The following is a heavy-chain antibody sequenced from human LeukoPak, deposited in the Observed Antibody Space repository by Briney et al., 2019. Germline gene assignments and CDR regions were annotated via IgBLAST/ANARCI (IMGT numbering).Heavy chain of an antibody. Sequence: GGSLRLSCAASGFTFSSYGMHWVRQAPGKGLEWVAVISYDGSNKYYADSVKGRFTISRDNSKNTLYLQMNSLRAEDTAVYYCAKDRGMSLDYWGQGTLVTVSS. J-gene: IGHJ4*02. V-gene: IGHV3-30*18. CDR2: ISYDGSNK. CDR1: GFTFSSYG. CDR3: AKDRGMSLDY. D-gene: IGHD3-10*01.